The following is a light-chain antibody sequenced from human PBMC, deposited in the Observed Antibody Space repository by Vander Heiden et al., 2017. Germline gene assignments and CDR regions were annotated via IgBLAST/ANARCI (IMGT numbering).Light chain of an antibody. Sequence: QSVLTQPPSVSGAPGQRVASSCTGSSSNIGAGYDVHWYQQLPGTAPKLLIYSNSNRPSGVPDRFSGSKSGTSASLAITGLQAEDEADYYCQSYDSSLSGRVFGTGTKVTVL. CDR3: QSYDSSLSGRV. CDR1: SSNIGAGYD. J-gene: IGLJ1*01. V-gene: IGLV1-40*01. CDR2: SNS.